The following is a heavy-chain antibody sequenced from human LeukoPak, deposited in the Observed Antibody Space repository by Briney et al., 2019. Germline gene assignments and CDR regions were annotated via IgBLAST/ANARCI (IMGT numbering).Heavy chain of an antibody. Sequence: GGSLRLSCAASGVTFSSYTLNWVREAPGKGLEWVSSISSSSSYIYYADSVKGRFTISRDNSKNTLYLQMNSLRAEDTAVYYCAKDRSRGNSRFDYWAREPWSPSPQ. CDR3: AKDRSRGNSRFDY. CDR1: GVTFSSYT. V-gene: IGHV3-21*04. J-gene: IGHJ4*02. D-gene: IGHD4-23*01. CDR2: ISSSSSYI.